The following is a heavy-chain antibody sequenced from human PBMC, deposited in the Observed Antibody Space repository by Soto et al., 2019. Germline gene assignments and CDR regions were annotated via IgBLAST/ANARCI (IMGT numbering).Heavy chain of an antibody. CDR3: ALWGGLLSSFDI. V-gene: IGHV1-69*02. CDR1: GGTFSSYT. J-gene: IGHJ3*02. Sequence: QVQLVQSGAEVKKPGSSVKVSCKASGGTFSSYTISWVRQAPGQGLEWMGRIIPILGIANYAQKFQGRVTITGDRSMSTAYMESSSLKSERSFPYYSALWGGLLSSFDIWGQGTMVTVSS. D-gene: IGHD3-10*01. CDR2: IIPILGIA.